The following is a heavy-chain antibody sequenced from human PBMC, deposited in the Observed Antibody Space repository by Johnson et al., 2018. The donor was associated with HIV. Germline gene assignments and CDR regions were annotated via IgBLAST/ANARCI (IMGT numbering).Heavy chain of an antibody. CDR3: ARGGAYSSSWFDAFDV. D-gene: IGHD6-13*01. CDR1: GFTFDDYG. V-gene: IGHV3-20*04. Sequence: VHLVESGGGVVRPGGSLRLSCAASGFTFDDYGMTWVRQAPGKGLEWVSGINWNGDGIGYADSVKGRFTISRDNTKNSLSLQMFSLRAEDTALYYCARGGAYSSSWFDAFDVWGQGTMVSVSS. J-gene: IGHJ3*01. CDR2: INWNGDGI.